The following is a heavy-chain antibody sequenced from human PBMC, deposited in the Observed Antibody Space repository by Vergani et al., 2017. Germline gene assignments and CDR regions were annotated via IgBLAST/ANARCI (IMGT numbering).Heavy chain of an antibody. J-gene: IGHJ4*02. CDR1: GGSFSGYY. Sequence: VQLQQWGAGLLKPSETLSLTCAVYGGSFSGYYWSWIRQPPGKGLEWVANIKQDGSEKYYVDSVKGRFTISRDNAKNSLYLQMNSLRAEDTAVYYCARDNYRVNFDYWGQGTLVTVSS. CDR2: IKQDGSEK. V-gene: IGHV3-7*03. CDR3: ARDNYRVNFDY. D-gene: IGHD1-1*01.